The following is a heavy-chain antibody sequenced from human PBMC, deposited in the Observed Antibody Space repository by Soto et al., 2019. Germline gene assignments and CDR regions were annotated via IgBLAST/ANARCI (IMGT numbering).Heavy chain of an antibody. D-gene: IGHD2-21*01. CDR2: IKSKAAGGTT. J-gene: IGHJ4*02. CDR1: GFTFNNGW. CDR3: TTDSTHTFCDGGPCYSVLMKIHDS. Sequence: EVQLVESGGGLVKPGGSLRLSCAASGFTFNNGWMSWVRQAPGKGLEWVGRIKSKAAGGTTDYSAPVQGRFTISRDDSKHTVQLQMNSLKTEDTAVYYCTTDSTHTFCDGGPCYSVLMKIHDSWGQGTLVTVSS. V-gene: IGHV3-15*01.